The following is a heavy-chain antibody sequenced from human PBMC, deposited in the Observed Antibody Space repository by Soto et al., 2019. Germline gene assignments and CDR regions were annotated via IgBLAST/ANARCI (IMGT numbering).Heavy chain of an antibody. D-gene: IGHD5-12*01. CDR3: ATLNRDGYNLDY. CDR1: GGSMSSSRYY. V-gene: IGHV4-39*01. Sequence: SETLSLTCTGSGGSMSSSRYYGGWIRQPPGKGLEWIGSIYYSGSTYYNPALKSRVTISVDTSKNQFSLKLSSVTAADTAVYYCATLNRDGYNLDYWGQGTLVTVS. J-gene: IGHJ4*02. CDR2: IYYSGST.